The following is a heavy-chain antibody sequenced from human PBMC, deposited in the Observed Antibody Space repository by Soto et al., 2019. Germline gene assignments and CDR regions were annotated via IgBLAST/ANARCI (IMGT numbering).Heavy chain of an antibody. CDR3: VKDSCGGDCYSASNYYYYGMDV. CDR1: GFTFSSYA. Sequence: GGSLRLSCSASGFTFSSYAMHWVRQAPGKGLEYVSAISSNGGSTYYADSVKGRFTISRDNSKNTLYLQMSSLRAEDTAVYYCVKDSCGGDCYSASNYYYYGMDVWGQGTTVTVSS. J-gene: IGHJ6*02. CDR2: ISSNGGST. D-gene: IGHD2-21*02. V-gene: IGHV3-64D*08.